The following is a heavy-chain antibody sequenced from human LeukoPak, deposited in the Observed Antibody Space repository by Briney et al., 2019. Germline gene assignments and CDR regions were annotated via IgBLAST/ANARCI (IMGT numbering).Heavy chain of an antibody. Sequence: GGSLRLSCAASGNYWMHWVRQAPGKGLVWVSHINSDGSWTGYADSVKGRSTISKDNAKNTVYLQMNDLRAEDTAVYYCVSFYETYWGRGTLVTVSS. D-gene: IGHD2-2*01. V-gene: IGHV3-74*01. CDR3: VSFYETY. J-gene: IGHJ4*02. CDR1: GNYW. CDR2: INSDGSWT.